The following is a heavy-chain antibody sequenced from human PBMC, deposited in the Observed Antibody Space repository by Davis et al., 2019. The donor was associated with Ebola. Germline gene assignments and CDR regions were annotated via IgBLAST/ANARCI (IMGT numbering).Heavy chain of an antibody. CDR2: ISSSSSTI. Sequence: PGGSLRLSCAASGFTFSDYYMSWIRQAPGKGLEWISYISSSSSTIYYADSVKGRFTISRDNSKNTLYLQMNSLRAEDTAVYYCAKDSAGYTLGYWGQGTLVTVFS. V-gene: IGHV3-11*01. CDR3: AKDSAGYTLGY. CDR1: GFTFSDYY. J-gene: IGHJ4*02. D-gene: IGHD5-24*01.